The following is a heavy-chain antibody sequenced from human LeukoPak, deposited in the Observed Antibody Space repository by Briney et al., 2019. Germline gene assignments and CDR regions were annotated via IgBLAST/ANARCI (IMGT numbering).Heavy chain of an antibody. V-gene: IGHV3-23*01. CDR2: ISGSGGNT. D-gene: IGHD6-19*01. CDR3: AKAVGSGWRYYFDY. CDR1: GFTFSSYA. J-gene: IGHJ4*02. Sequence: GGSLRLSCAASGFTFSSYAMIWVRQAPGKGLEWVSVISGSGGNTYYADSVKGRLTISRDNSKNTLYLQMNSLRAEDTAVYYCAKAVGSGWRYYFDYWGQGTLVTVSS.